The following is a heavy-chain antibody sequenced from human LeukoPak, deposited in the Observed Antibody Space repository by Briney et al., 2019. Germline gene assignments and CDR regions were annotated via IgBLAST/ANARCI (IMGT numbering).Heavy chain of an antibody. CDR3: ARLQQLVGTDY. CDR1: GGSFSGYY. J-gene: IGHJ4*02. CDR2: INHSGST. Sequence: PSETLSLTCAVYGGSFSGYYWSWIRQPPGKGLEWIGEINHSGSTNYNPSLKSRVTISVDTSKNQFSLKLSSVTAVDTAVYYCARLQQLVGTDYWGQGTLVTVSS. V-gene: IGHV4-34*01. D-gene: IGHD6-13*01.